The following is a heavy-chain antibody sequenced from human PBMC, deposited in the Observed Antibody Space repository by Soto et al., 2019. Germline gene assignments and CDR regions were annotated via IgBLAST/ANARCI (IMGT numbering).Heavy chain of an antibody. J-gene: IGHJ4*02. Sequence: QAQLVESGGGVVQPGRSLRLSCAASGFTFRSSGXXXXXXXXXKGLEWLALIAYDGSNQYYADSVKGRFSISRDNXXXXXXXXXXXXXXXXXXXXXXXXXXXXXXDYWGRGTLVTVSS. CDR3: XXXXXXXXDY. CDR2: IAYDGSNQ. V-gene: IGHV3-30*03. CDR1: GFTFRSSG.